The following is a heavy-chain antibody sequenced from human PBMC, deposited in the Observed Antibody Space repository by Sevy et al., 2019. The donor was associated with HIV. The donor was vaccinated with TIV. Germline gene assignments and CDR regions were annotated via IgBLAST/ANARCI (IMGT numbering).Heavy chain of an antibody. V-gene: IGHV3-21*01. CDR2: LSSSSTYI. D-gene: IGHD3-22*01. CDR3: VRSYYDASGYSTFDY. J-gene: IGHJ4*01. Sequence: GGSLRLSCAASGFTFSSHSMSWVRQAPGKGLEWVSSLSSSSTYIFHADSVKGRFTISRDNAKNSLYLQMNSLRAEDTAVYYCVRSYYDASGYSTFDYWGRNPGHRLL. CDR1: GFTFSSHS.